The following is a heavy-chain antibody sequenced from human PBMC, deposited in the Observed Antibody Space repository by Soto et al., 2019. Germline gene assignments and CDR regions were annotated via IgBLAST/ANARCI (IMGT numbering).Heavy chain of an antibody. CDR2: MYHSGST. Sequence: PSETLSLTCAVSGGSISSGGYSWSWIRQPPGKGLEWIGYMYHSGSTYYNPSLKSRVTISIDRSKNQFSLKLSSVTAADTAVYYCARVPDYWAQRTLVTVSS. CDR1: GGSISSGGYS. V-gene: IGHV4-30-2*01. J-gene: IGHJ4*02. D-gene: IGHD2-2*01. CDR3: ARVPDY.